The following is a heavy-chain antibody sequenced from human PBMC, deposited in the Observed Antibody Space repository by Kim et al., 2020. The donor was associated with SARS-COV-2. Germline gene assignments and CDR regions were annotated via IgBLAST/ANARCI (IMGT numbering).Heavy chain of an antibody. CDR3: AKSHMVRGVGYYYGMDV. D-gene: IGHD3-10*01. J-gene: IGHJ6*02. CDR2: IRWNSGSI. V-gene: IGHV3-9*01. CDR1: GLTFDNYA. Sequence: GGSLRLSCEASGLTFDNYAMHWVRQAPGKGLEWVAGIRWNSGSIGYAGSVKGRFTISRDNAKNSLYLQMNSLRAEDTALYYCAKSHMVRGVGYYYGMDVGRQEPAVTLSS.